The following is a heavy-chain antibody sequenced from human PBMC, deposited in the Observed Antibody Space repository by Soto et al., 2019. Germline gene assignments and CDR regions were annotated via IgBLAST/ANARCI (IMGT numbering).Heavy chain of an antibody. J-gene: IGHJ4*02. CDR1: GFSFSGSA. CDR2: IRSKVKNYAT. D-gene: IGHD2-21*02. Sequence: AGGSLRLSCAASGFSFSGSAMHWVRQASGKGLEWVGRIRSKVKNYATGYSASVKGRFTLSRDDSKNTAYLQMNSLNTEGTAVYYCSISHCGGDCPPGDYWGQGTLVTVSS. V-gene: IGHV3-73*01. CDR3: SISHCGGDCPPGDY.